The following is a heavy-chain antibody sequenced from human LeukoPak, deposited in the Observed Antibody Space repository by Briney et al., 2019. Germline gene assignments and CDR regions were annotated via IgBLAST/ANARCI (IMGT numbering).Heavy chain of an antibody. CDR1: GFPFDSYT. J-gene: IGHJ4*02. Sequence: GGSLRLSCAASGFPFDSYTLNWFRQAPGKGLEWVSSISSTSAYIYYADSVRGRFTISRDNAKNSLYLQMNSLRAEDTAVFYCARDPGRSTTGRFDYRGQGTLVTVSS. D-gene: IGHD1-1*01. V-gene: IGHV3-21*01. CDR2: ISSTSAYI. CDR3: ARDPGRSTTGRFDY.